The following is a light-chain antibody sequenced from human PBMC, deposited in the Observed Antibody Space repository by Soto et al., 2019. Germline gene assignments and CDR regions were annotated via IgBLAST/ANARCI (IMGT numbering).Light chain of an antibody. J-gene: IGKJ4*01. Sequence: EIVMTQSPATLSASPGERATLSCRASQSVSSKLAWYQQKVGQAPRLLIYGASTRAAGIPARFSGSGSGTEFTLTISSLQSEEFEVYDGQQYDKWPLTCSGGAKVEIK. CDR3: QQYDKWPLT. CDR2: GAS. V-gene: IGKV3-15*01. CDR1: QSVSSK.